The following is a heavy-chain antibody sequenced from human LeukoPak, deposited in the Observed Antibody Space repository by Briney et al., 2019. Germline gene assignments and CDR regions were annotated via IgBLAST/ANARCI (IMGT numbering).Heavy chain of an antibody. CDR1: GGSFTGYY. D-gene: IGHD5-24*01. Sequence: PAETLSLTCAVDGGSFTGYYLRWIRQSRGKGGDWIGEIHPRGTTNYNSSLASRITMSVDTSKNQFSLKLNSVTAADTAVYYCARGRDEYKVGDYWGQGTLVTVSS. J-gene: IGHJ4*02. CDR3: ARGRDEYKVGDY. V-gene: IGHV4-34*01. CDR2: IHPRGTT.